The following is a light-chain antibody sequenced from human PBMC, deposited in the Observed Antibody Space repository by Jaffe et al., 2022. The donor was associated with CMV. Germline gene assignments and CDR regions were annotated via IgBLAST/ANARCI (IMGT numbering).Light chain of an antibody. J-gene: IGKJ2*01. Sequence: EIVLTQSPGTLSLSPGERVTLSCRASQSVSGIYLAWYQQKPGQAPRLLIYGASSRATGIPDRFSGSGSGTDFTLTISRLEPEDSAVYYCQQYGSSPPHAFGQGTKLEIK. V-gene: IGKV3-20*01. CDR2: GAS. CDR1: QSVSGIY. CDR3: QQYGSSPPHA.